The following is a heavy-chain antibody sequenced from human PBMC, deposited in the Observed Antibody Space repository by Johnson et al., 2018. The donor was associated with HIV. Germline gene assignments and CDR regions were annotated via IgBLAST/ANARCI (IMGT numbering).Heavy chain of an antibody. CDR1: GFTFSNYA. D-gene: IGHD1-1*01. CDR3: AGVLGTSDAFDI. J-gene: IGHJ3*02. Sequence: QVQLVESGGGVVQPGRSLRLSCPASGFTFSNYAMHWVRQAPGKGLEWVAVISYDGSNKYYADSVKGRFTISRDNSKNTLYLQMNSLGAEDTAVYYCAGVLGTSDAFDIWGQGTVVTVSS. V-gene: IGHV3-30-3*01. CDR2: ISYDGSNK.